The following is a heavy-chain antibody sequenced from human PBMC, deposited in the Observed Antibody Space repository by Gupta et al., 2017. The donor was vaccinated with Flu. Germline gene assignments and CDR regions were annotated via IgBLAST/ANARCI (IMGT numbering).Heavy chain of an antibody. D-gene: IGHD3-10*01. V-gene: IGHV1-8*01. CDR1: GYTFTSYD. Sequence: QVQLVQSGAEVKKPGASVKVSCKASGYTFTSYDINWVRQATGQGLEWMGWMNPNSGNTGYAQKFQGRVTMTRNTSITTAYMELSSLRXEXTAVYYXARGPLWFGNFDYWGQGTLVTVSS. J-gene: IGHJ4*02. CDR2: MNPNSGNT. CDR3: ARGPLWFGNFDY.